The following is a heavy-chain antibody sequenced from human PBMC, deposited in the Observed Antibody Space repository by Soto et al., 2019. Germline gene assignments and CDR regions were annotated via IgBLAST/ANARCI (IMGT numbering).Heavy chain of an antibody. Sequence: QPGGSLRLSCAASGFTFSSYAMSWVRQAPGKGLEWVSAISGSGGSTYYADSVKGRFTISRDNSKNTLYLQMNSLRAEDTAVYYCAKDLGIVVVVAAPGRYYGMDVWGQGTTVTVSS. V-gene: IGHV3-23*01. CDR3: AKDLGIVVVVAAPGRYYGMDV. CDR1: GFTFSSYA. J-gene: IGHJ6*02. CDR2: ISGSGGST. D-gene: IGHD2-15*01.